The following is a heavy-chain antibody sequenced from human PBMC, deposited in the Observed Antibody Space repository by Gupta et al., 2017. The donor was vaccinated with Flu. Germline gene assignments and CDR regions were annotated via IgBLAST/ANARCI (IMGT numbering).Heavy chain of an antibody. D-gene: IGHD2-2*01. CDR2: IHYSGST. J-gene: IGHJ5*02. CDR3: ARAGYCSSTSCHLGWFDP. Sequence: GKGLEWIGTIHYSGSTYYNPSLKSRVTISVDTSKNQFSLRLSSVTATDTAVYYCARAGYCSSTSCHLGWFDPWGQGTLVTVSS. V-gene: IGHV4-39*01.